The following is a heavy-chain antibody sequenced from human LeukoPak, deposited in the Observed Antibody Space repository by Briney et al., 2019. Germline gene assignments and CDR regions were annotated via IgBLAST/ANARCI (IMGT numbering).Heavy chain of an antibody. J-gene: IGHJ5*02. CDR3: ARDRGYSYGFWFDP. CDR2: IYYSGST. D-gene: IGHD5-18*01. V-gene: IGHV4-59*01. Sequence: PSETLSLTCTVSGGSISSYYWSWIRQPPGKGLEWIGYIYYSGSTNYNPSLKSRVTISVDTSKNQFSLKLSSVTAADTAVYYCARDRGYSYGFWFDPWGQGTLVTVSS. CDR1: GGSISSYY.